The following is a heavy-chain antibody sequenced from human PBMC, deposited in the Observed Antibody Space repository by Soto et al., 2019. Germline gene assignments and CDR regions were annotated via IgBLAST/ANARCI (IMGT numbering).Heavy chain of an antibody. D-gene: IGHD2-15*01. CDR2: INHSGST. Sequence: SETLSLTCAVYGGSFSGYYWSWIRQPPGKGLEWIGEINHSGSTNYNPSLKSRVTISVDTSKNQFSLKLSSVTAADTAVYYCARAPMVVVAATLVRSDAFDIWGQGTMVTVSS. V-gene: IGHV4-34*01. CDR3: ARAPMVVVAATLVRSDAFDI. J-gene: IGHJ3*02. CDR1: GGSFSGYY.